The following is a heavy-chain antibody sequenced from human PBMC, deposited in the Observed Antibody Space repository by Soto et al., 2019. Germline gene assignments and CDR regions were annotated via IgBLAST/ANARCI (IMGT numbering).Heavy chain of an antibody. CDR2: MIPIFGTA. V-gene: IGHV1-69*13. CDR1: RGTFSSYA. D-gene: IGHD2-8*01. J-gene: IGHJ5*02. Sequence: GASVKVSCKASRGTFSSYAISWVRQAPGQGLEWMGGMIPIFGTANYPQKFQGRVTITADESTSTAYMELSSLRSEDTAVYYCASILNGPVTDHWFDPWGQGTLVTVCS. CDR3: ASILNGPVTDHWFDP.